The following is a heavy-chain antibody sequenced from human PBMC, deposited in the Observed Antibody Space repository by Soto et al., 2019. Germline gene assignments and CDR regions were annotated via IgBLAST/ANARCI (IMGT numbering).Heavy chain of an antibody. CDR2: INPNSGGT. J-gene: IGHJ5*02. D-gene: IGHD3-3*01. CDR1: GYTFTGYY. V-gene: IGHV1-2*04. Sequence: GASVKVSCKASGYTFTGYYMHWVRQAPGQGLEWMGWINPNSGGTNYAQKFQGWVTMTRDTSISTAYMELSRLRSDDTAVYYRARAHTINYDFWSGRHWFDPWGQGTLVTVS. CDR3: ARAHTINYDFWSGRHWFDP.